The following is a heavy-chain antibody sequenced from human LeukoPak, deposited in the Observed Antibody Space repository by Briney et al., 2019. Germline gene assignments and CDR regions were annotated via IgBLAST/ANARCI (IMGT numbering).Heavy chain of an antibody. Sequence: GRSLRLSCAASGFTFSSYGMHWVRQAPGKGLVWVSRINSDGSTTNYADSVKGRFTISRDNAKNTLFLQMNSLRAEDTAVYYCASLQNVPSYYYYYVMDVWGQGTTVTVSS. V-gene: IGHV3-74*01. J-gene: IGHJ6*02. D-gene: IGHD2/OR15-2a*01. CDR2: INSDGSTT. CDR1: GFTFSSYG. CDR3: ASLQNVPSYYYYYVMDV.